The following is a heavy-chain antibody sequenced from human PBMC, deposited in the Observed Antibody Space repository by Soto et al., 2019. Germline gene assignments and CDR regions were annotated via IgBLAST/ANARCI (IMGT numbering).Heavy chain of an antibody. CDR2: IHYRGGA. J-gene: IGHJ5*02. Sequence: PSETLSLTCTFSGSSIIGYYWTWMRQSPERGLEWIGCIHYRGGANYNPSLNSRLTMSVDRSRSHFSMMLAPVTAADTTVYYCARGVGGSGLNWFDPWGQGTLVTVSS. D-gene: IGHD6-19*01. V-gene: IGHV4-59*12. CDR3: ARGVGGSGLNWFDP. CDR1: GSSIIGYY.